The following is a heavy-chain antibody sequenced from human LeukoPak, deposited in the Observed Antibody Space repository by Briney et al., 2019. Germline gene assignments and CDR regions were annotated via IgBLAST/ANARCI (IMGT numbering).Heavy chain of an antibody. V-gene: IGHV4-59*12. D-gene: IGHD3-10*01. CDR3: ARDLGSGRNWFDP. CDR2: IYYSGST. Sequence: SGTLSLTCTVSGGSISSYYWSWIRQPPGKGLEWIGYIYYSGSTYYNPSLKSRVTISVDNSKNQFSLRLSSVTAADTAVYFCARDLGSGRNWFDPWGQGILVTVSS. CDR1: GGSISSYY. J-gene: IGHJ5*02.